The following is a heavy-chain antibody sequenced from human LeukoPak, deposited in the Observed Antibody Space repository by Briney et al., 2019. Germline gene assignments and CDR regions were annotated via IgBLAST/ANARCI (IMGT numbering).Heavy chain of an antibody. J-gene: IGHJ4*02. Sequence: GGSLRLSCAASGFTFSSYWMSWVRQAPGKGLEWVANTKPDGSQKYYVDSVKGRFTISRDNAKNSLHLQMNSLRVEDTAVYYCARSSAGFDYWGLGTLVTVSS. CDR1: GFTFSSYW. CDR3: ARSSAGFDY. D-gene: IGHD6-25*01. CDR2: TKPDGSQK. V-gene: IGHV3-7*01.